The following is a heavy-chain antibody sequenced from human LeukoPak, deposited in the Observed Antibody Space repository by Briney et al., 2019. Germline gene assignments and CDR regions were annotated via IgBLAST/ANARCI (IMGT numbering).Heavy chain of an antibody. V-gene: IGHV3-23*01. Sequence: GGTLRLSCAASGFTFSSYGMSWVRQAPGEGLEWVSAISGSGGSTYYADSVKGRFTISRDNAKDSLYLQMNSLRAEDTAVYYCAELGITMIGGVWGKGTTVTISS. D-gene: IGHD3-10*02. J-gene: IGHJ6*04. CDR1: GFTFSSYG. CDR2: ISGSGGST. CDR3: AELGITMIGGV.